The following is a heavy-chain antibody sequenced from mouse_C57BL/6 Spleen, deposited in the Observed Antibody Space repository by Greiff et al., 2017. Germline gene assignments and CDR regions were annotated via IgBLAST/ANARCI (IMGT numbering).Heavy chain of an antibody. D-gene: IGHD2-4*01. Sequence: EVKVVESGGGLVKPGGSLKLSCAASGFTFSSYAMSWVRQTPEKRLEWVATISDGGSYTYYPANVKGRFTISRDNAKNNLYLQMSHLKSEDTAMYYCARDQGDYDNWYFDVWGTGTTVTVSS. V-gene: IGHV5-4*01. CDR2: ISDGGSYT. J-gene: IGHJ1*03. CDR1: GFTFSSYA. CDR3: ARDQGDYDNWYFDV.